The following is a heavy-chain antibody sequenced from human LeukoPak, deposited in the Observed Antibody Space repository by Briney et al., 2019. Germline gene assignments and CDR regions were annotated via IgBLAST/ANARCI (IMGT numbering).Heavy chain of an antibody. CDR2: IKQDGSEK. V-gene: IGHV3-7*05. Sequence: GGSLRLSCAASGFTFSSYWMTWVRQAPGKGLEWVAKIKQDGSEKYYVASVKGRFTISRDNAKNSLYLQMNSLGAEDTAVYYCARRGTSSGWAHFDYWGQGTLVTVSS. J-gene: IGHJ4*02. D-gene: IGHD6-25*01. CDR1: GFTFSSYW. CDR3: ARRGTSSGWAHFDY.